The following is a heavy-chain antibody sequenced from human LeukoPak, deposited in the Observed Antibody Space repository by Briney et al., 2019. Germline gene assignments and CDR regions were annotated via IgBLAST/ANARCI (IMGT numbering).Heavy chain of an antibody. D-gene: IGHD2-8*01. J-gene: IGHJ4*02. CDR3: ARGYVDDIPMIKDY. V-gene: IGHV1-46*01. Sequence: ASVKVSCKASGYTFTSYHMHWVRQAPGQGLEWMGLINLSGGSTTYAQRFQDRVTLTRDTSTSTVYMELSSLRSEDTAVYYCARGYVDDIPMIKDYWGQGTLVTVSS. CDR2: INLSGGST. CDR1: GYTFTSYH.